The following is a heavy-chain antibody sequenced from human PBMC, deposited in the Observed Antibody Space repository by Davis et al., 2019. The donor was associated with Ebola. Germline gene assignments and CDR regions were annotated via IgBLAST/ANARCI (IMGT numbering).Heavy chain of an antibody. CDR1: GYTFTSYY. Sequence: AASVKVSCKASGYTFTSYYMHWVRQAPGQGLEWMGIINPSGGSTSYAQKLQGRVTMTTDTSTSTAYMELRSLRSDDTAVYYCARDYPLSWFDPWGQGTLVTVSS. CDR2: INPSGGST. V-gene: IGHV1-46*01. D-gene: IGHD3-16*02. J-gene: IGHJ5*02. CDR3: ARDYPLSWFDP.